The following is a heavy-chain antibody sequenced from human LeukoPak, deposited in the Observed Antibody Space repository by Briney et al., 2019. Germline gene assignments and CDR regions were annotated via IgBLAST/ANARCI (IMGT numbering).Heavy chain of an antibody. CDR1: GFTFSSYE. Sequence: GGSLRLSCAASGFTFSSYEMNWVRQAPGKGLEWVSYISSSGSTIYYADSVKGRFTISRDNAKNSLYLQMNSLRAEDTAVYYCARWFGEFYYYYYMGVWGKGTTVTISS. CDR2: ISSSGSTI. J-gene: IGHJ6*03. D-gene: IGHD3-10*01. CDR3: ARWFGEFYYYYYMGV. V-gene: IGHV3-48*03.